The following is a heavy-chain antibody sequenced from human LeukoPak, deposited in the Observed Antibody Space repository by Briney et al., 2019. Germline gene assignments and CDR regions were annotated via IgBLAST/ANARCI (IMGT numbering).Heavy chain of an antibody. CDR2: IYYSGST. Sequence: PSETLSLTCTVSGGSISSSSYYWGWIRQPPGKGLEWIGSIYYSGSTYYNPSLKSRVTISVDTSRNQFSLKLSSVTAADTAVYYCARERQWLPLRRYYYMDVWGKGTTVTVSS. CDR3: ARERQWLPLRRYYYMDV. J-gene: IGHJ6*03. CDR1: GGSISSSSYY. V-gene: IGHV4-39*02. D-gene: IGHD6-19*01.